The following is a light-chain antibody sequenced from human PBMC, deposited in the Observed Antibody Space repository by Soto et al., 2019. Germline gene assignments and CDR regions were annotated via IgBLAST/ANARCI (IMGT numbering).Light chain of an antibody. CDR1: LSFRGSY. Sequence: EIVLTQSPGTLSLSPGETATLSCRATLSFRGSYLGWYQQKPGQAPRLLIYGASSRATGIPDRFSGSGSGTDFTLSISRMEPEDFGVYYCQQYGTSPSTFGHGNKVEIK. CDR2: GAS. CDR3: QQYGTSPST. V-gene: IGKV3-20*01. J-gene: IGKJ2*01.